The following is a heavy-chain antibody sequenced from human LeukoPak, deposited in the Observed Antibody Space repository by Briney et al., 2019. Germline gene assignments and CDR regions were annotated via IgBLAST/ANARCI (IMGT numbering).Heavy chain of an antibody. CDR1: GFTFSTYS. CDR2: ITGSSRFI. V-gene: IGHV3-21*01. J-gene: IGHJ4*02. CDR3: ARDRSSGWYDY. D-gene: IGHD6-19*01. Sequence: GGSLRLSCAASGFTFSTYSTNWVRQAPGKGLEWVSSITGSSRFIYYADSMKGRFTISRDNAKNSMYLQMSSLRAEDTAVYYCARDRSSGWYDYWGQGILVTVSS.